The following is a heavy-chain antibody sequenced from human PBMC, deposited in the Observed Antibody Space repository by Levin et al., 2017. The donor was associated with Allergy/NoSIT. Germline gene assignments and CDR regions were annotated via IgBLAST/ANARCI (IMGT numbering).Heavy chain of an antibody. CDR3: LTQGLNRSVKWIPLDY. J-gene: IGHJ4*02. CDR1: GFTFSSYA. Sequence: GGSLRLSCAASGFTFSSYAMSWVRQAPGKGLEWVSAISCSGGSTYYADSVKGRFTISRDNSKNTLYLQMNSLRAEDTAVYYCLTQGLNRSVKWIPLDYWGQGTLVTVSS. D-gene: IGHD5-12*01. V-gene: IGHV3-23*01. CDR2: ISCSGGST.